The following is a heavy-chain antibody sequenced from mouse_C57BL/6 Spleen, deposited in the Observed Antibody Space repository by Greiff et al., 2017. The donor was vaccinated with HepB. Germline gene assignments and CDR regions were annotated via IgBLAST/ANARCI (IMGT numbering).Heavy chain of an antibody. Sequence: QVQLQQSGPELVKPGASVKISCKASGYAFSSSWMNWVKQRPGKGLEWIGRIYPGDGDTNYNGKFKGKATLTADKSSSTAYMQLSSLTSEDSAVYFCARLSRGVWGTGTTVTVSS. CDR2: IYPGDGDT. J-gene: IGHJ1*03. CDR3: ARLSRGV. CDR1: GYAFSSSW. V-gene: IGHV1-82*01.